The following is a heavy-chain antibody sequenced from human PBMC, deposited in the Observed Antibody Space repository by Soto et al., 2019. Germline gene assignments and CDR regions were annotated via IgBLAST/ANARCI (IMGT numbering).Heavy chain of an antibody. CDR3: ARDGIGEPVIRGFCDY. D-gene: IGHD2-21*01. CDR1: GSKFSGYG. V-gene: IGHV3-33*01. CDR2: IWYDGSNK. J-gene: IGHJ4*02. Sequence: QKYLVESGGGVVQPGGSLRLSCVASGSKFSGYGIHWVRQAPGKGMEWVAVIWYDGSNKYYADSVKGRFTISRGNSKNMLYLQMDSLRAEDTAVYYCARDGIGEPVIRGFCDYWGQGTLVTVSS.